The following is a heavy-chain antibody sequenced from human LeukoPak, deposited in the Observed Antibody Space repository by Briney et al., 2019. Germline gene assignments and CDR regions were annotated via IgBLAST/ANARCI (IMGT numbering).Heavy chain of an antibody. CDR1: GYTFTSYY. J-gene: IGHJ4*02. CDR2: INPSGGST. D-gene: IGHD6-19*01. Sequence: ASVKVSCKASGYTFTSYYMHWVRQAPGQGLEWLGIINPSGGSTSYAQKFQGRVTMTRDMSTSTVYMELSSLRSEDTAVYYCARGREDSSGWYAFDYWGQGTLVTVSS. V-gene: IGHV1-46*01. CDR3: ARGREDSSGWYAFDY.